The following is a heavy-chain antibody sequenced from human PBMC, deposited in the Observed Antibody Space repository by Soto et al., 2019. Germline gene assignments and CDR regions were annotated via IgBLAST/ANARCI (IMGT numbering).Heavy chain of an antibody. CDR1: GFMSNDYA. CDR3: IKESTPGGLDS. Sequence: EVKLVESGGGLVQPGRSLRLSCAASGFMSNDYAMHWLRQPPGKGLERVSGVDWDSGTIGYADSVKGRFTISRDNAKNSLYLQMNSLRAEDTALYYCIKESTPGGLDSWGEGTLVTVSA. V-gene: IGHV3-9*02. CDR2: VDWDSGTI. J-gene: IGHJ4*02. D-gene: IGHD4-17*01.